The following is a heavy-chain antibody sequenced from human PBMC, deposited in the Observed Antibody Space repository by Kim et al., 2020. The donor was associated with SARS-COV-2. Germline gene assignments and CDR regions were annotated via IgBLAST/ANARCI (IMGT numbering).Heavy chain of an antibody. V-gene: IGHV1-2*06. CDR1: GYTFTGYY. J-gene: IGHJ4*02. CDR2: INPNSGGT. Sequence: ASVKVSCKASGYTFTGYYMHWVRQAPGQGLEWMGRINPNSGGTNYAQKFQGRVTMTRDTSISTAYMELSRLRSDDTAVYYCAPFVGSGSYYNPYWGQGTLVTVS. CDR3: APFVGSGSYYNPY. D-gene: IGHD3-10*01.